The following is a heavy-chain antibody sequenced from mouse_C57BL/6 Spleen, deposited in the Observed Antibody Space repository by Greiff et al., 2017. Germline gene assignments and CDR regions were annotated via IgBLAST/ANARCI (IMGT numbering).Heavy chain of an antibody. CDR2: ISYSGST. Sequence: DVQLQESGPGMVKPSQSLSLTCTVTGYSITSGYDWHWIRHFPGNKLEWMGYISYSGSTNYNPSLKSRISITHDTSKNHFFLKLNSVTTEDTATYYCASRDSGAMDYWGQGTSVTVSS. CDR1: GYSITSGYD. D-gene: IGHD1-3*01. J-gene: IGHJ4*01. CDR3: ASRDSGAMDY. V-gene: IGHV3-1*01.